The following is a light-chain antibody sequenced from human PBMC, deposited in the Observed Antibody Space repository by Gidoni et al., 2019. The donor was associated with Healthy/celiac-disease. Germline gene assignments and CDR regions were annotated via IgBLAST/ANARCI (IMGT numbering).Light chain of an antibody. Sequence: QSVLPQPPSASGTPGQRVTIPCSGSSPNIGSNYVYWYQQLPGTAPKLLIYRNNQRPSGVPDRFSGSKSGTSASLAISGLRSEDEADYYCAAWDDSLSGVVFGGGTKLTVL. CDR1: SPNIGSNY. J-gene: IGLJ2*01. CDR3: AAWDDSLSGVV. V-gene: IGLV1-47*01. CDR2: RNN.